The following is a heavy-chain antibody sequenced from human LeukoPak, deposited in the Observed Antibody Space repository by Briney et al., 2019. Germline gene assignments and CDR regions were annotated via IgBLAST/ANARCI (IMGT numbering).Heavy chain of an antibody. CDR2: ISYDGSNK. CDR3: ATSVDTAMVTVLDY. D-gene: IGHD5-18*01. CDR1: GFTFSSYG. J-gene: IGHJ4*02. Sequence: GGSLRLSCAASGFTFSSYGMHWVRQAPGKGLEWVAVISYDGSNKYYADSVKGRFTISRDNSKNTLYLQMNSLRAEDTAVYYCATSVDTAMVTVLDYWGQGTLVTVSS. V-gene: IGHV3-30*03.